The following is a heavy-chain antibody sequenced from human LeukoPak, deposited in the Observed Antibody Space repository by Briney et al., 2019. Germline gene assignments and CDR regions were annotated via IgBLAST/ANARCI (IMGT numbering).Heavy chain of an antibody. CDR2: IYSGGST. CDR1: AFTVSSNY. CDR3: AGAPANYYGSGSYAPADYYYYGMDV. V-gene: IGHV3-66*01. J-gene: IGHJ6*02. Sequence: GGSLRLSCAASAFTVSSNYMSWVRQAPGKGLEWVSVIYSGGSTYYADSVKGRFTISRDNSKNTLYLQMNSLRAEDTAVYYCAGAPANYYGSGSYAPADYYYYGMDVWGQGTTVTVSS. D-gene: IGHD3-10*01.